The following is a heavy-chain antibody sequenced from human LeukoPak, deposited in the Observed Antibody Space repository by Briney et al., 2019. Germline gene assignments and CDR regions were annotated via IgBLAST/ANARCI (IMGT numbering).Heavy chain of an antibody. CDR3: ARLPIAAAGRPLYYYYYYGMDV. D-gene: IGHD6-13*01. CDR2: IYYSGST. Sequence: SETLSLTCTVSGGSISSSSYYWGWIRQPPGKGLEWIGSIYYSGSTYYNPSLKSRVTISVDTSKSQFSLKLSSVTAADTAVYYCARLPIAAAGRPLYYYYYYGMDVWGQGTTVTVSS. CDR1: GGSISSSSYY. V-gene: IGHV4-39*01. J-gene: IGHJ6*02.